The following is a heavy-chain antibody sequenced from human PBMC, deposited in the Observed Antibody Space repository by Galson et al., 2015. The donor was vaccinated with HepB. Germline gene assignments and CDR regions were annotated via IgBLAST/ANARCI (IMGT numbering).Heavy chain of an antibody. CDR1: GFTFNKFA. V-gene: IGHV3-23*01. Sequence: SLRLSCAASGFTFNKFAMTWVHQAPQAPGEGLERVSSISSDAVNRYYTDSLKARFTISRDNSKSTLYLQMHSLRAEDTAVYYCAKTTYGGCAKPYFFDSCGYGTLVTVAS. D-gene: IGHD4-23*01. CDR2: ISSDAVNR. J-gene: IGHJ4*01. CDR3: AKTTYGGCAKPYFFDS.